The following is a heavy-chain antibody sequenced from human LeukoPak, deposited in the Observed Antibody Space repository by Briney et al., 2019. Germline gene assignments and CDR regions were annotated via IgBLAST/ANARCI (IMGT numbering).Heavy chain of an antibody. Sequence: SETLSLTCTVSGGSISSSSYSWGWIRQPPGKGLEWIGSIYYSGSTYYNPSLKSRVTISVDTCKNQFSLKLSSVTAADTAVYYCARQGANYDILTGYSARDAFDIWGQGTMVTVSS. CDR1: GGSISSSSYS. J-gene: IGHJ3*02. V-gene: IGHV4-39*01. D-gene: IGHD3-9*01. CDR3: ARQGANYDILTGYSARDAFDI. CDR2: IYYSGST.